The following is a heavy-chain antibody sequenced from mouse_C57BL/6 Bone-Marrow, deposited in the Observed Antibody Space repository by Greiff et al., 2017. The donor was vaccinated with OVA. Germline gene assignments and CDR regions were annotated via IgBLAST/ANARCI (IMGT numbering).Heavy chain of an antibody. CDR3: ARLLDYDWYFDV. D-gene: IGHD2-4*01. CDR1: GYTFTSYW. V-gene: IGHV1-55*01. J-gene: IGHJ1*03. Sequence: VQLQQSGAELVKPGASVKMSCKASGYTFTSYWITWVKQRPGQGLEWIGDIYPGSGSTNYNEKFKSKATLTVDTSSSTAYMQLSSLTSDDSAVYYCARLLDYDWYFDVWGTGTTVTVSS. CDR2: IYPGSGST.